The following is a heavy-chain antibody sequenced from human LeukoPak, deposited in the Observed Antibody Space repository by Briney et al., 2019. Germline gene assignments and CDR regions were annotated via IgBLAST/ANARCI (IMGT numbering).Heavy chain of an antibody. CDR1: GGSISSGDYY. D-gene: IGHD3-3*01. V-gene: IGHV4-30-4*01. J-gene: IGHJ5*02. Sequence: SQTLSLTGTVSGGSISSGDYYWSWIRQPPGKGLEWIGYIYYSGSTYYNPSLKSRVTISVDTSKNQFSLKLSSVTAADTAVYYCARARITIFGVVIPFWFDPWGQGTLVTVSS. CDR3: ARARITIFGVVIPFWFDP. CDR2: IYYSGST.